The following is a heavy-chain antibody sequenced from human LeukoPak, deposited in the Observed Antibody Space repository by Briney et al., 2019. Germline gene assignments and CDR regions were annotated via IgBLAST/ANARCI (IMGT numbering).Heavy chain of an antibody. J-gene: IGHJ4*02. CDR2: ISSSSSYI. Sequence: GGSLRLSCAASGFTFSSYSMNWVRQAPGKGLEWVSSISSSSSYIYYADSVKGRFTISRDNAKNSLYLRMNSLRAEDTAVYYCARDGGLYDPNYWGQGTLVTVSS. CDR1: GFTFSSYS. CDR3: ARDGGLYDPNY. V-gene: IGHV3-21*01. D-gene: IGHD1-1*01.